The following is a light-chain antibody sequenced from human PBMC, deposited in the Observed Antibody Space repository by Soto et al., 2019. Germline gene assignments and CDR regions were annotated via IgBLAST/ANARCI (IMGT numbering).Light chain of an antibody. CDR2: DAS. CDR3: QQYNDWQWT. V-gene: IGKV3-15*01. J-gene: IGKJ1*01. Sequence: LTQSPDTLAVCPGYGAALGFRASRIIGHDYLAWYQQKPGQAPRLLIYDASTRATGIPGRFSGSGSGTEYTLTISSLQSEDFAVYHSQQYNDWQWTFGQGTKVDIK. CDR1: RIIGHD.